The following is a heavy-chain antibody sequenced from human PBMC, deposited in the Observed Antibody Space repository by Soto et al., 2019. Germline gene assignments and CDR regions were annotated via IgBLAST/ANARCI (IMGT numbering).Heavy chain of an antibody. Sequence: SETLSLTCTVPGGSVNIGTYYWSWIRQPPGKGLEWIGFIHYSGSTNYNPSLKGRVTMSVDTSKNQFSLKLSSVTAADTAVYYCARGSSIAGLYYGMDVWGQGTTVTVSS. D-gene: IGHD6-6*01. J-gene: IGHJ6*02. CDR2: IHYSGST. CDR3: ARGSSIAGLYYGMDV. CDR1: GGSVNIGTYY. V-gene: IGHV4-61*01.